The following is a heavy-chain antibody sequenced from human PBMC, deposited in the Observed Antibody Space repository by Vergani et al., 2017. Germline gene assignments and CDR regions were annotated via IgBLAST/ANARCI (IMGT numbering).Heavy chain of an antibody. CDR1: GFTFSSYA. CDR2: ISGSGGST. CDR3: ARYSQWLVQSNWFDP. Sequence: EVQLLESGGGLVQPGGSLRLSCAASGFTFSSYAMSWVRQAPGKGLEWVSAISGSGGSTYYADSVKGRFTISRDNSKNTLYLQMNSLRAEDTAVYYCARYSQWLVQSNWFDPWGQGTLVTVSS. J-gene: IGHJ5*02. V-gene: IGHV3-23*01. D-gene: IGHD6-19*01.